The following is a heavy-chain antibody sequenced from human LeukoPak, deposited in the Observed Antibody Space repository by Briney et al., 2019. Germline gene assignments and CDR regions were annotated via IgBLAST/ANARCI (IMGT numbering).Heavy chain of an antibody. J-gene: IGHJ4*02. CDR1: GFTFSSYA. D-gene: IGHD6-13*01. V-gene: IGHV3-21*01. CDR2: ISSSSSYI. Sequence: TGGSLRLSCAASGFTFSSYAMNWVRQAPGKGLEWVSSISSSSSYIYYADSVKGRFTISRDNAKNSLYLQMNSLRAEDTAVYYCARDLRVFSSLDYWGQGTLVTVSS. CDR3: ARDLRVFSSLDY.